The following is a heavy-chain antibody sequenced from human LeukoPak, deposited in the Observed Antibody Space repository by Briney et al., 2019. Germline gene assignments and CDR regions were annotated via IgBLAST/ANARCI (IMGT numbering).Heavy chain of an antibody. Sequence: PGGSLRLSCAASGFTFSSYSMNWVRQAPGKGLVWVSRINSDGSSTSYADSVKGRYTISRDNAKNTLYLQMNSLRAEDTAVYYCARVAQWFGESAFDYWGQGTLVTVSS. CDR1: GFTFSSYS. CDR3: ARVAQWFGESAFDY. D-gene: IGHD3-10*01. V-gene: IGHV3-74*01. J-gene: IGHJ4*02. CDR2: INSDGSST.